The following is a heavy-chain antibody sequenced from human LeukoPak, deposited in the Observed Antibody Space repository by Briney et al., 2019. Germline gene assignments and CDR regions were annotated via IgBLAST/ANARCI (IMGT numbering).Heavy chain of an antibody. Sequence: TSETLSLTCTVSGGSISSYYWSWIRQPPGKGLEWIGYIYYSGSTNYNPSLNSRVTISLDTSKTHLSLKLSSVTAADTAVYYCARHNSSTWANWFDPWGQGALVTVSS. V-gene: IGHV4-59*08. CDR2: IYYSGST. CDR1: GGSISSYY. CDR3: ARHNSSTWANWFDP. D-gene: IGHD6-13*01. J-gene: IGHJ5*02.